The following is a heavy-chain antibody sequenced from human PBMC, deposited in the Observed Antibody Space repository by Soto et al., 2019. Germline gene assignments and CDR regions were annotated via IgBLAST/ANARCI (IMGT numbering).Heavy chain of an antibody. CDR2: I. CDR1: GFTFSSYG. V-gene: IGHV3-33*01. D-gene: IGHD3-16*01. Sequence: QVQLVESGGGVVQPGRSLRLSCAASGFTFSSYGMHWVRQAPGKGLEWVAVIKGRFTISRDNSKNTLYLQMNSLRAEDTAVYYCARRWGYDAFDIWGQGTMVTVSS. J-gene: IGHJ3*02. CDR3: ARRWGYDAFDI.